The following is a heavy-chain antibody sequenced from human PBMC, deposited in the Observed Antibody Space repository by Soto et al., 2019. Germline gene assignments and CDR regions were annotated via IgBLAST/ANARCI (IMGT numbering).Heavy chain of an antibody. Sequence: QLQLQESGPRLVKPSETLSLICSVSGASITSGNYYWAWIRQPPGKGLEWIGSMFYRGTTHYNSSLETRVSISAETAKNQISLNLNSVTAADTAIYFCARHPSLYRHLEFWGQGILVTVSS. V-gene: IGHV4-39*01. CDR1: GASITSGNYY. CDR3: ARHPSLYRHLEF. J-gene: IGHJ4*02. D-gene: IGHD4-4*01. CDR2: MFYRGTT.